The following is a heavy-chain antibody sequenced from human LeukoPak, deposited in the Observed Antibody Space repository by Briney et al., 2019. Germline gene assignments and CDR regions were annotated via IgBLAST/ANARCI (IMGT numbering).Heavy chain of an antibody. J-gene: IGHJ6*03. CDR3: ARVRGYYYYMDV. Sequence: GGSLRLSCAASGFSLSSYAMSWVRQAPGKGLEWVANIKQDGSEKYYVDSVKGRFTISRDNAKNSPYLQMNSLRAEDTAVYYCARVRGYYYYMDVWGKGTTVTVSS. D-gene: IGHD3-3*01. CDR1: GFSLSSYA. CDR2: IKQDGSEK. V-gene: IGHV3-7*01.